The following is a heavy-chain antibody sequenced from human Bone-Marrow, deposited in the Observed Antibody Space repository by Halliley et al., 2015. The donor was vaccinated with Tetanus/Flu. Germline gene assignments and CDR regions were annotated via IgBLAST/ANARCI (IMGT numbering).Heavy chain of an antibody. Sequence: TLSLTCTVSGDSIGTYYWHWMRQPPGRGLEWLGFFFYTGGTHYNPSVRSRVTLSGDMSRNQFFLNLIDVTAADTATYFCARDLLIEDPTYVWGSLRRNHDSFNVWGQGTPVTVSS. J-gene: IGHJ3*01. CDR2: FFYTGGT. D-gene: IGHD3-16*01. V-gene: IGHV4-59*01. CDR1: GDSIGTYY. CDR3: ARDLLIEDPTYVWGSLRRNHDSFNV.